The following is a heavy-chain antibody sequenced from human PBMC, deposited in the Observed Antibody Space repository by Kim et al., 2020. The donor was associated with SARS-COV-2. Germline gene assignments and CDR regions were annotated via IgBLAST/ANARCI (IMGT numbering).Heavy chain of an antibody. J-gene: IGHJ4*02. CDR2: ISSSSSYI. Sequence: GGSLRLSCAASGFTFSSYSMNWVRQAPGKGLEWVSSISSSSSYIYYADSVKGRFTISRDNAKNSLYLQMNSLRAEDTAVYYCAREEGETARLDYWGQGTLVTVSS. CDR3: AREEGETARLDY. V-gene: IGHV3-21*01. CDR1: GFTFSSYS. D-gene: IGHD1-1*01.